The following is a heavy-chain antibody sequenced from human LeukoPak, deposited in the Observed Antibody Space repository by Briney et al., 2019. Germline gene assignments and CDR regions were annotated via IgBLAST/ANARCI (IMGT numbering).Heavy chain of an antibody. CDR3: ARAYYAAGSSDWFDP. J-gene: IGHJ5*02. V-gene: IGHV4-38-2*02. CDR1: GYSISSGYY. CDR2: IYHSGST. Sequence: SETLSLTCSVSGYSISSGYYWGWIRQPPGKGLEWIGSIYHSGSTYYNPSLKSRVTMSVDTSKNQFSLKLSSVTAADTAVYYCARAYYAAGSSDWFDPWGRGTLVPVSS. D-gene: IGHD3-16*01.